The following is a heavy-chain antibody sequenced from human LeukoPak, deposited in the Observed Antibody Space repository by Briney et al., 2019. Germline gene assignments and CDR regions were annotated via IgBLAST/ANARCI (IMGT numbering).Heavy chain of an antibody. CDR1: GGSISSGGYS. V-gene: IGHV4-30-2*01. Sequence: SQTLSLTCAVSGGSISSGGYSWSWIRQPPGKGLEWIGYINHSGSTYYNPSLKSRVTISVDRSKNQFSLKLSSVTAADTAVYYCARGGMVRGVQFDYWGQGTLVTVSS. CDR2: INHSGST. CDR3: ARGGMVRGVQFDY. J-gene: IGHJ4*02. D-gene: IGHD3-10*01.